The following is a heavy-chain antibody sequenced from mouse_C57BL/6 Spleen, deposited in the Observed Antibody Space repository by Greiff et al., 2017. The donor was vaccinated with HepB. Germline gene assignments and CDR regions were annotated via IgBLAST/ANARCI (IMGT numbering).Heavy chain of an antibody. J-gene: IGHJ2*01. CDR2: IYPGSGST. V-gene: IGHV1-55*01. Sequence: QVQLQQPGAELVKPGASVKMSCKASGYTFTSYWITWVKQRPGQGLEWIGDIYPGSGSTNYNEKFKSKATLTVDTSSSTAYMQLSSLTSEDSAVYYCARYYYGSSYDYFDYWGQGTTHTVSS. CDR1: GYTFTSYW. CDR3: ARYYYGSSYDYFDY. D-gene: IGHD1-1*01.